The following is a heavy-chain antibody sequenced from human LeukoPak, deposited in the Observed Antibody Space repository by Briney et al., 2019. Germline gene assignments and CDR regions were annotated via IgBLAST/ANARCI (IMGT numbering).Heavy chain of an antibody. CDR1: GFTFSSYA. Sequence: GGSPRLSCAASGFTFSSYAMSWVRQAPGKGLEWVSAISGSGGSTYYADSVKGRFTISRDNSKNTLYLQMNSLRAEDTALYYCATSDKAAGDYWGQGTLVTVSS. CDR3: ATSDKAAGDY. D-gene: IGHD6-13*01. V-gene: IGHV3-23*01. CDR2: ISGSGGST. J-gene: IGHJ4*02.